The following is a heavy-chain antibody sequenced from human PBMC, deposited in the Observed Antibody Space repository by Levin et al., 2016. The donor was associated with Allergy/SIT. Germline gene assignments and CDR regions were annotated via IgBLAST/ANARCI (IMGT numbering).Heavy chain of an antibody. Sequence: WIRQPPGKALEWIAEMYHSGNTHYNPSLRSRVTISIDKFKNHFSLELSSVTAADTAFYYCARVFYDNNGYYQHFFDLWGQGALVTVSS. CDR3: ARVFYDNNGYYQHFFDL. D-gene: IGHD3-22*01. J-gene: IGHJ4*02. V-gene: IGHV4/OR15-8*02. CDR2: MYHSGNT.